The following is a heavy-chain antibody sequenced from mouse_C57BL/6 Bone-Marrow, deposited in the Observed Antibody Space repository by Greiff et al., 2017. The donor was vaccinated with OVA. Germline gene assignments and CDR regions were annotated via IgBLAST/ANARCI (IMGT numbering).Heavy chain of an antibody. V-gene: IGHV5-6*01. Sequence: EVMLVESGGDLVKPGGSLKLSCAASGFTFSSYGMSWVRQTPDKRLEWVATISSGGSYTYYPDSVKGRFTISRDNAKNTLYLQMSSLKSEDTAMYYCARLGGTSSWFAYWGQGTLVTVSA. CDR1: GFTFSSYG. D-gene: IGHD4-1*01. CDR2: ISSGGSYT. J-gene: IGHJ3*01. CDR3: ARLGGTSSWFAY.